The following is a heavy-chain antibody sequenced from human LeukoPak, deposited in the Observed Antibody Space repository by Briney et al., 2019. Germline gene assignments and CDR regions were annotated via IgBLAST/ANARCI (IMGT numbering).Heavy chain of an antibody. CDR1: GFIFSSYG. D-gene: IGHD6-19*01. Sequence: SGGSLRLSCEVSGFIFSSYGMHWVRQAPGKGLEWVAFIRYDGSNKYYADSVKGRFTISRDNSKNTLYLQMNSLRAEDTAVYYCAKGGVPIPPSYSSGWYYQYYYYMDVWGKGTTVTISS. J-gene: IGHJ6*03. CDR3: AKGGVPIPPSYSSGWYYQYYYYMDV. CDR2: IRYDGSNK. V-gene: IGHV3-30*02.